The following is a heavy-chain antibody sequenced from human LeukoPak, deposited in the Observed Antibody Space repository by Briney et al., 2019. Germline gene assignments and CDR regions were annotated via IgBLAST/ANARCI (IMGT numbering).Heavy chain of an antibody. Sequence: GRSLRLSCAASGFTFSSYGMHWVRQAPGKGLEWVAVIPYDGSNKYYADSVKGRFTISRDNSKNTLYLQMNSLRAEDTAVYYCAKDAAYDFWSGYTYFDYWGQGTLVTVSS. CDR3: AKDAAYDFWSGYTYFDY. J-gene: IGHJ4*02. D-gene: IGHD3-3*01. CDR1: GFTFSSYG. V-gene: IGHV3-30*18. CDR2: IPYDGSNK.